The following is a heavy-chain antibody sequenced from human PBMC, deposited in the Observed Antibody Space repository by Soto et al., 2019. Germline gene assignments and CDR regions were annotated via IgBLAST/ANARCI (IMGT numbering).Heavy chain of an antibody. J-gene: IGHJ1*01. V-gene: IGHV1-8*01. CDR3: VRGPPPPAVVVVIVPNEYFPH. Sequence: QVQLVQSGAEVKKPGASVKVSCKASGYTFTSYDINWVRQATGQGLEWMGWMNPNSGKTGYAQKFQGRVTITSHTDISTAYMELCRMRCEDKGVYYCVRGPPPPAVVVVIVPNEYFPHWGQGTLVPVSS. CDR1: GYTFTSYD. D-gene: IGHD2-21*01. CDR2: MNPNSGKT.